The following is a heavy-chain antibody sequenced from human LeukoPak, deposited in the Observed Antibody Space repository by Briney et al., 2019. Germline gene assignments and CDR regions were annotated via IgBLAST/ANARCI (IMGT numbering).Heavy chain of an antibody. CDR1: GGSISSYY. J-gene: IGHJ3*02. Sequence: PSETLSLTCTVSGGSISSYYWSWIRQPAGKGLEWIGRIYTSGSTNYNPSLKSRVTMSVDTSKNQFSLKLSSVPAADTAVYYCARSLPRAVVVVAATLDTDAFDIWGQGTMVTVSS. D-gene: IGHD2-15*01. CDR2: IYTSGST. CDR3: ARSLPRAVVVVAATLDTDAFDI. V-gene: IGHV4-4*07.